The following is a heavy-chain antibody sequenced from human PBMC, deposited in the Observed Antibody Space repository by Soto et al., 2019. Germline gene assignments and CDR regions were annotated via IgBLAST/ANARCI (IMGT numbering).Heavy chain of an antibody. Sequence: ASVKVSCKASGGTFSSYAISWVRQAPGQGLEWMGGIIPIFGTANYAQKFQGRVTITADESTSTAYMELSSLRSEDTAVYYCARDPGYCSGGSCHNWFDPWGQGTLVTVSS. J-gene: IGHJ5*02. V-gene: IGHV1-69*13. D-gene: IGHD2-15*01. CDR2: IIPIFGTA. CDR3: ARDPGYCSGGSCHNWFDP. CDR1: GGTFSSYA.